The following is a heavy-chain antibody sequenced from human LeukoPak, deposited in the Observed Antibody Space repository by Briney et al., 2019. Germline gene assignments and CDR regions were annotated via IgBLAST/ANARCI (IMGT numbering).Heavy chain of an antibody. CDR1: GVSVSSYY. D-gene: IGHD3-10*01. V-gene: IGHV4-59*02. CDR3: ARGGYYGSGNDFRFDP. CDR2: IYYSGST. Sequence: SETLSLTSTVSGVSVSSYYWSWIRQPPGKGLEWFGDIYYSGSTNYKPSLKSRVTISVDTSKNQFSLKLSSMTAADTAVYYCARGGYYGSGNDFRFDPWGQGTLVTVSS. J-gene: IGHJ5*02.